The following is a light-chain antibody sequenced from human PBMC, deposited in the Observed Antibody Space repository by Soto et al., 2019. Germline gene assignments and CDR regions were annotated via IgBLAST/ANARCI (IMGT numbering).Light chain of an antibody. V-gene: IGKV3-11*01. CDR2: DVS. Sequence: ETVLTQSPVTLSLSPGERATLSCRASQSVNNYLAWYQQKPGQAPRLLIYDVSNRATGIPARFSGSGSGTDFTLTISNLEPEDCAVYYCQRRNNWPPITFGQGTRLEIK. CDR3: QRRNNWPPIT. J-gene: IGKJ5*01. CDR1: QSVNNY.